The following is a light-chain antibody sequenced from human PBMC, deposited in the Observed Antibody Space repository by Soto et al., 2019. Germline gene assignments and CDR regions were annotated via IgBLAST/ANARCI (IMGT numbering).Light chain of an antibody. Sequence: EIVMTQSPATLSVSPGEGATLSCRASQNVINNVAWYQQKPGQAPRLLIYGASTRATGIPDRFSGSGSGTEFTLSISSLQSEDFVVYYCQQYNNWPPNTFGQGTKVEIK. V-gene: IGKV3-15*01. CDR2: GAS. CDR3: QQYNNWPPNT. CDR1: QNVINN. J-gene: IGKJ2*01.